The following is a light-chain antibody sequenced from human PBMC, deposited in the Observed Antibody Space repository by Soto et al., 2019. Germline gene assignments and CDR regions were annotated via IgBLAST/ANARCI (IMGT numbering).Light chain of an antibody. CDR2: DVA. CDR3: RQYNSYPLT. CDR1: QSIDRW. J-gene: IGKJ4*01. Sequence: DIQMTQSPSTLSASVGDRVTITCRASQSIDRWLAWYQQRPGRAPKLLIYDVANLETGVPSRFSGSGSETEFTLTISSLQPDDFAIYYCRQYNSYPLTFGGGTKVEIK. V-gene: IGKV1-5*01.